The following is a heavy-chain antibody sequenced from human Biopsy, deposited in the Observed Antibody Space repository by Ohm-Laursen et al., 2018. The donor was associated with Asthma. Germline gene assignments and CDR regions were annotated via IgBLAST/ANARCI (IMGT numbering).Heavy chain of an antibody. V-gene: IGHV1-3*04. CDR3: ARTYYDFLTGQVKDVFGV. CDR2: VNTGNGDT. D-gene: IGHD3-9*01. Sequence: ASVKVSCKASGYNFISFAIHWVRQAPGQRLEWMGWVNTGNGDTKYSQKFQGRVTITRDTSASTASMELRSLRSEDTATYYFARTYYDFLTGQVKDVFGVWGQGTMVTVSS. J-gene: IGHJ3*01. CDR1: GYNFISFA.